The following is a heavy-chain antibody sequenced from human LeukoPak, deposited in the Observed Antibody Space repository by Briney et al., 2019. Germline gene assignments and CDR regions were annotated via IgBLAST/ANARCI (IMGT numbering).Heavy chain of an antibody. D-gene: IGHD1-14*01. CDR1: GFTFSNYA. Sequence: GGSLRLSCAASGFTFSNYAMSWVRQAPGEGLYWVSAISGSDGSTYYADSVKGRFTISRDNSKNTLYLQMNSLRAEDTALYYCAKDGRTGPFDYWGQGTLVTVSS. V-gene: IGHV3-23*01. CDR3: AKDGRTGPFDY. J-gene: IGHJ4*02. CDR2: ISGSDGST.